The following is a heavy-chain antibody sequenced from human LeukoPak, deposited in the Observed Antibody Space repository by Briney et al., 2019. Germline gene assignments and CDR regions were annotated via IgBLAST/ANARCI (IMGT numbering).Heavy chain of an antibody. D-gene: IGHD3-10*01. CDR1: GFTFTTYG. J-gene: IGHJ6*02. V-gene: IGHV3-23*01. CDR3: AKGSAIYNV. CDR2: ISGSGDTT. Sequence: PGGSLRLSCAASGFTFTTYGMSWVRQAPGKGLEWVSSISGSGDTTYHADSVKGRFTISRDNSKSTQFLQMNSLRAGDTAVYYCAKGSAIYNVWGQGTTVTVSS.